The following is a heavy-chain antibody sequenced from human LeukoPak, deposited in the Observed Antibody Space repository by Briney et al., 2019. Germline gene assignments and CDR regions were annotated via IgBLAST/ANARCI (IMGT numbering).Heavy chain of an antibody. D-gene: IGHD5-18*01. CDR3: AKGAGGFSYYNWFDP. V-gene: IGHV4-39*07. CDR1: GGSISSSSYY. CDR2: IYYSGST. J-gene: IGHJ5*02. Sequence: PSGTLSPTCTVSGGSISSSSYYWGWIRQPPGKGLEWIGSIYYSGSTHYSPSLESRVTISVDTSKNQFSLKVASVTAADTAIYYCAKGAGGFSYYNWFDPWGQGTLVTVSS.